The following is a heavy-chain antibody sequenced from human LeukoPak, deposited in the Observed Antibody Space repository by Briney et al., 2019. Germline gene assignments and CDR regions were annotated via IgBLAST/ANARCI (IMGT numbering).Heavy chain of an antibody. CDR3: AKDIGLYDFWSGYYTFGY. D-gene: IGHD3-3*01. CDR2: ISWNSGSI. CDR1: GFTFDDYA. V-gene: IGHV3-9*01. Sequence: GRSLRLSCAASGFTFDDYAMHWVRQAPGKGLEWVSGISWNSGSIGYADSVKGRFTISRDNAKNSLYLQMNSLRAEDTALYYCAKDIGLYDFWSGYYTFGYWGQGTLVTVSS. J-gene: IGHJ4*02.